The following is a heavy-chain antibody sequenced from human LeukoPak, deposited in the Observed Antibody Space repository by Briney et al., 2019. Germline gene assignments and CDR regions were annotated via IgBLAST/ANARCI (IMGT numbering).Heavy chain of an antibody. V-gene: IGHV3-15*01. CDR3: TTTVTTRWYYYYYMDV. J-gene: IGHJ6*03. CDR2: IKSKTDGGTT. CDR1: GFTFSNAW. Sequence: GGSLRLSCAASGFTFSNAWMSWVRQAPGKGLEWVGRIKSKTDGGTTDYAAPVKGRFTISRDDSKNTLYLQMNSLKTEDTAVYCCTTTVTTRWYYYYYMDVWGKGTTVTVSS. D-gene: IGHD4-11*01.